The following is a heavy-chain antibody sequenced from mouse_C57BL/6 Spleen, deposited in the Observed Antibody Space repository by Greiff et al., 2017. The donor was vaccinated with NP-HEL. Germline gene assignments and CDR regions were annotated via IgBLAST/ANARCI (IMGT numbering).Heavy chain of an antibody. CDR3: AREDYYGSSLLDY. CDR2: ISDGGSYT. CDR1: GFTFSSYA. J-gene: IGHJ2*01. V-gene: IGHV5-4*01. Sequence: EVQRVESGGGLVKPGGSLKLSCAASGFTFSSYAMSWVRQTPEKRLEWVATISDGGSYTYYPDNVKGRFTITRDNAKNNLYLQMSHLKSEDTAMYYCAREDYYGSSLLDYWGQGTTLTVSS. D-gene: IGHD1-1*01.